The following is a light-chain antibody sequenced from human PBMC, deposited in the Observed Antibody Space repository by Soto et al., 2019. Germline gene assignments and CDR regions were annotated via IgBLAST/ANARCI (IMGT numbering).Light chain of an antibody. CDR1: QSISSW. Sequence: DIQMTQSPSTLSASVGDRVTITCRASQSISSWLAWYQQKPGKAPKLLIYKAASLESGVPSRLSGSGSGTEVPLTISSLQPDDFATYFCQQYNIYSTFGQGTKVEIE. V-gene: IGKV1-5*03. CDR2: KAA. J-gene: IGKJ1*01. CDR3: QQYNIYST.